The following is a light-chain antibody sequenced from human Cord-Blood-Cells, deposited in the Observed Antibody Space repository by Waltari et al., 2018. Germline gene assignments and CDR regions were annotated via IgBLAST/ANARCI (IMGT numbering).Light chain of an antibody. V-gene: IGKV1-8*01. Sequence: AIRMTQSPSSFSASTVDRVTITCWASQGISSYLAWYQQKPGKAPKLLIYAASTLQSGVPSRFSGSGSGTDFTLTISCLQSEDFATYYCQQYYSYPYSFGQGTKLEIK. J-gene: IGKJ2*03. CDR3: QQYYSYPYS. CDR1: QGISSY. CDR2: AAS.